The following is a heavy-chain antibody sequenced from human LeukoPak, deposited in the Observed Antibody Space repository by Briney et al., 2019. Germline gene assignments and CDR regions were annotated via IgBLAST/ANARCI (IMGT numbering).Heavy chain of an antibody. CDR1: GFTFSSYS. CDR3: ARDYRSAELGY. V-gene: IGHV3-21*01. D-gene: IGHD3-16*02. Sequence: GGSLRLSCAASGFTFSSYSMNWVRQAPGKGLEWVSSISSSSTYIYYADSAKGRFTISRDNAKNSLYLQMNSLRAEDTAVYYCARDYRSAELGYWGQGTLVTVSS. J-gene: IGHJ4*02. CDR2: ISSSSTYI.